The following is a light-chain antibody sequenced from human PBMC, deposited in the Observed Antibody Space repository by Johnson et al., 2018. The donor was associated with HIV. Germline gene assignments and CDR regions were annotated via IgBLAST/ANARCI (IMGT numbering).Light chain of an antibody. J-gene: IGLJ1*01. CDR1: NSNIGNNY. CDR2: DNN. Sequence: QSVLTQPPSVSAAPGQKVTISCSGSNSNIGNNYVSWYQQLPGTAPKLLISDNNKRPSGIPDRFSGSKSGTSATLVISVLQTGDEADYYCGTWDTSLSAPYVFGTGTKVTVL. V-gene: IGLV1-51*01. CDR3: GTWDTSLSAPYV.